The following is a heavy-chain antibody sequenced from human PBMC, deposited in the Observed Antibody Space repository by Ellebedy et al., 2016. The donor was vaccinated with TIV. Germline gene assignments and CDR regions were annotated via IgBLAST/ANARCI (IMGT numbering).Heavy chain of an antibody. CDR2: IGSDATSK. D-gene: IGHD3-9*01. J-gene: IGHJ4*02. Sequence: GGSLRLSCEASGFTPSNYGIHWVRQAPGKGLEWVAVIGSDATSKYYAASVKGRFTISRDNAKNSLYLQMNSLRAEDTAVYYCARDSNTGALTYWGQGTLVTVSS. CDR1: GFTPSNYG. CDR3: ARDSNTGALTY. V-gene: IGHV3-30*02.